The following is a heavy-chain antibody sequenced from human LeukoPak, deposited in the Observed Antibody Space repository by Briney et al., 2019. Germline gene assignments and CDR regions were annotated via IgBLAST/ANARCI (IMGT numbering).Heavy chain of an antibody. D-gene: IGHD6-6*01. CDR1: GGSISSSSYY. Sequence: SETLSLTCTVSGGSISSSSYYWGWIRQPPGKGLEWIGSIYYSGSTYYNPSLKSRVTISVDTSKNQFSLKLSSVTAADTAVYYCARDHEGAARETWGQGTLVTVSS. CDR3: ARDHEGAARET. V-gene: IGHV4-39*07. CDR2: IYYSGST. J-gene: IGHJ5*02.